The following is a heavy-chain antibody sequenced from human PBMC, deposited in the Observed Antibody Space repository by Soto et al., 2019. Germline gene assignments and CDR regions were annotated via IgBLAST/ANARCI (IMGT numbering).Heavy chain of an antibody. CDR3: ATRYTSSKPVK. CDR1: CYSISSYNW. Sequence: KTSETLSLTCDVSCYSISSYNWWTWIRQSPGKGLEWIGYIHYSGRTMYNPSLKSRVSMSVDTSKNQFSLRLSSVTAADTAVYFCATRYTSSKPVKWGQGTLVT. D-gene: IGHD6-13*01. J-gene: IGHJ4*02. V-gene: IGHV4-28*01. CDR2: IHYSGRT.